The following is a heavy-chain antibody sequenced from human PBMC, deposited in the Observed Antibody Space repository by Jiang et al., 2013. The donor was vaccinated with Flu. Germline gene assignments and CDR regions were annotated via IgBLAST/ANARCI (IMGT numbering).Heavy chain of an antibody. CDR1: GYTFTRYY. J-gene: IGHJ4*02. CDR3: ARIEGAAATIGD. Sequence: SGAEVKEPGASVKVSCMASGYTFTRYYIHWVRQAPGQGPEWMGLVKPSGGATIYAQRLQGRVTMTRDTSTSTVYMELGSLRSDDTAVYYCARIEGAAATIGDWGQGTLVTVSS. CDR2: VKPSGGAT. D-gene: IGHD5-24*01. V-gene: IGHV1-46*03.